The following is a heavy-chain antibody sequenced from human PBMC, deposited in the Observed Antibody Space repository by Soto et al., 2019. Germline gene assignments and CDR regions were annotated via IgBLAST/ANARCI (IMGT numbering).Heavy chain of an antibody. Sequence: QVQLQQWGAGLLKPSETLSLTCAVYGGSFSGYYWCWTRQPPGKGLEWIGEITHSGYTSYTPTLRSRFTISRDTSKSQFSRKLTSVTAADTAVNYWPRMDGGYPEHWGQGNLVTVSS. V-gene: IGHV4-34*01. CDR2: ITHSGYT. CDR3: PRMDGGYPEH. J-gene: IGHJ4*02. D-gene: IGHD2-15*01. CDR1: GGSFSGYY.